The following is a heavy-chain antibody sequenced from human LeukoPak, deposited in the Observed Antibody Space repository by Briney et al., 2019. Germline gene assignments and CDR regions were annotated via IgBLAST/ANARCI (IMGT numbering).Heavy chain of an antibody. CDR3: ARGRLGYCSSTSCLSPDY. J-gene: IGHJ4*02. Sequence: GRSLRLSCAASGFTFSSYAMHWVRQAPGKGLEWVAVISYDGSNKYYADSVEGRFTISRDNSKNTLYLQMNSLRAEDTAVYYCARGRLGYCSSTSCLSPDYWGQGTLVTVSS. CDR1: GFTFSSYA. V-gene: IGHV3-30-3*01. D-gene: IGHD2-2*01. CDR2: ISYDGSNK.